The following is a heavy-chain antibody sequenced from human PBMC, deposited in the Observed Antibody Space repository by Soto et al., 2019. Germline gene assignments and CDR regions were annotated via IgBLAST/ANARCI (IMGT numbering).Heavy chain of an antibody. CDR1: GFTFTSSA. CDR2: IWFDGSDK. V-gene: IGHV3-33*08. Sequence: PGGSLRLSCAASGFTFTSSAMSWVRQAPGKGLEWVALIWFDGSDKYYVDSVKGRFTISRDNSKNTVHLQMNSLRVEDTAVYYCARLYCSSSSCYSVGAFDIRGQGTVVTVSS. D-gene: IGHD2-2*01. CDR3: ARLYCSSSSCYSVGAFDI. J-gene: IGHJ3*02.